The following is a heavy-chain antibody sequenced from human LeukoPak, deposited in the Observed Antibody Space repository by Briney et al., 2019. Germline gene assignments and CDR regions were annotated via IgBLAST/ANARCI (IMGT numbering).Heavy chain of an antibody. Sequence: GESLNISCKGPGYNFTSYWIAWVRQMPGRGLEWMGIIYPGDSDTRYSPSFQGQVIISADKSISTAYLQWSSLKASDTAIYYCATYSDTFYFDCWGQGTLVTVSS. CDR3: ATYSDTFYFDC. D-gene: IGHD3-16*01. CDR1: GYNFTSYW. CDR2: IYPGDSDT. V-gene: IGHV5-51*01. J-gene: IGHJ4*02.